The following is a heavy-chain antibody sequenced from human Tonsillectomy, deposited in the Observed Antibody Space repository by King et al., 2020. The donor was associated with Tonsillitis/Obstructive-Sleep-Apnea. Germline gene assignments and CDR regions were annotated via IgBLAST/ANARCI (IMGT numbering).Heavy chain of an antibody. V-gene: IGHV3-66*01. CDR3: ARGFGVVTKFDY. J-gene: IGHJ4*02. Sequence: VQLVESGGGLVQPGGSLRLSCEASGFTVSSNYMSWVRQAPGKGLEWVAVIYSGGSTYYADSVKGRFTISRDNSKNTLYLQMNSLRAEDTAVYYCARGFGVVTKFDYWGQGTLVTVSS. D-gene: IGHD3-3*01. CDR1: GFTVSSNY. CDR2: IYSGGST.